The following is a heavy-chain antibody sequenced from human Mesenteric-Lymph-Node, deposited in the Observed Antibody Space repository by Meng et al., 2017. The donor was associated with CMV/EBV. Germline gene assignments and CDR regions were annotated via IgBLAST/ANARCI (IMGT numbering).Heavy chain of an antibody. J-gene: IGHJ4*02. Sequence: SETLSLTCAVCNGSFSDNYWSWIRQSPGEELEWIGEVTPYGTATYNPSLESRITISRDTSKNQFSLMLTSVTVEDTAVYYCARAPPVAAPGSCFDSWVQGAQVTVSS. CDR3: ARAPPVAAPGSCFDS. CDR1: NGSFSDNY. D-gene: IGHD1-14*01. CDR2: VTPYGTA. V-gene: IGHV4-34*01.